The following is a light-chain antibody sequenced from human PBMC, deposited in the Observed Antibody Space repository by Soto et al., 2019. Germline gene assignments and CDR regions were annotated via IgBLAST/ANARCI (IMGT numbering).Light chain of an antibody. Sequence: QSVLTQPPSASGSPGQSVTISCTGTSSDIDAYNYVSWYQQHPGKAPKLMIYDVSNRPSGISNRFSGSKSGNTASLTISGLQAEDEADYYCGLYTTSSNYVFGTGTKVTVL. CDR2: DVS. CDR3: GLYTTSSNYV. J-gene: IGLJ1*01. V-gene: IGLV2-14*01. CDR1: SSDIDAYNY.